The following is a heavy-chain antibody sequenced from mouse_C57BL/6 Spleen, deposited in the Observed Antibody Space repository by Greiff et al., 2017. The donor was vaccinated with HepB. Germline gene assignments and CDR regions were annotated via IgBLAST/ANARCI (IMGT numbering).Heavy chain of an antibody. J-gene: IGHJ1*03. D-gene: IGHD1-1*01. V-gene: IGHV3-6*01. CDR1: GYSITSGYY. Sequence: VQLKESGPGLVKPSQSLSLTCSVTGYSITSGYYWNWIRQFPGNKLEWMGYISYDGSNNYNPSLKNRISITRDTSKNQFFLKLNSVTTEDTATYYCARNYYGSSFPWYFDVWGTGTTVTVSS. CDR3: ARNYYGSSFPWYFDV. CDR2: ISYDGSN.